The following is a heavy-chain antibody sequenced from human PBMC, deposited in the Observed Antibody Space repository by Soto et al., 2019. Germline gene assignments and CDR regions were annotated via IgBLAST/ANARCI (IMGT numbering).Heavy chain of an antibody. V-gene: IGHV3-13*01. CDR3: ARTKCNEAARPEICAFDI. J-gene: IGHJ3*02. CDR1: GFTFSSYD. D-gene: IGHD6-6*01. Sequence: PGGSLRLSCAASGFTFSSYDMHWVRQATGKGLEWVSAIGTAGDTYYPGSVKGRFTISRENAKNSLYLQMNSLRAGDTAVYYCARTKCNEAARPEICAFDIWGQGTMVPSPQ. CDR2: IGTAGDT.